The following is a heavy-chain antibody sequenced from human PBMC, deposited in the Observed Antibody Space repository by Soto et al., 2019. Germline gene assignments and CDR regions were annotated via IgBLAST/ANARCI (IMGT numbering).Heavy chain of an antibody. D-gene: IGHD5-18*01. CDR1: GFTFSSYG. CDR3: AKDLGDTAMAVSGY. CDR2: ISYDGSNK. V-gene: IGHV3-30*18. J-gene: IGHJ4*02. Sequence: PGGSLRLSCAASGFTFSSYGMHWVRQAPGKGLEWVAVISYDGSNKYYADSVKGRFTISRDNSKNTLYLQMNSLRAEDTAVYYCAKDLGDTAMAVSGYWDQGTLVTVSS.